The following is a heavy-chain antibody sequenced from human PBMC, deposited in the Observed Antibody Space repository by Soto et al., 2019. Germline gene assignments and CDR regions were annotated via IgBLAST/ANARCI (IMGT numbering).Heavy chain of an antibody. V-gene: IGHV1-2*02. CDR3: ARPQNYYGSGSDTGFDV. D-gene: IGHD3-10*01. Sequence: QVQLVQSGAEVKKPGASVKVSCKASGYTFTAYYIHCVRPAPGGGLEWMGWIDPISADTNFAQKFQGRVTVTRDTSISTAYMEVSSLRSDDTAIYYCARPQNYYGSGSDTGFDVWGQGTMVTVSS. CDR1: GYTFTAYY. J-gene: IGHJ3*01. CDR2: IDPISADT.